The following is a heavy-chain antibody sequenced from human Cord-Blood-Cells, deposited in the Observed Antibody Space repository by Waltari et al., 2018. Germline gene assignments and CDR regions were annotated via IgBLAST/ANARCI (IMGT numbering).Heavy chain of an antibody. CDR2: IYYSGST. CDR3: ARGVYSGSYYEAFDI. CDR1: GGSTSSYY. D-gene: IGHD1-26*01. V-gene: IGHV4-59*01. Sequence: QVQLQESGPGLVKPSETLSLPCTVPGGSTSSYYWSWIRQPPGKGLEGIGYIYYSGSTNYNPSLKSRVTISVDTSKNQFSLKLSSVTAADTAVYYCARGVYSGSYYEAFDIWGQGTMVTVSS. J-gene: IGHJ3*02.